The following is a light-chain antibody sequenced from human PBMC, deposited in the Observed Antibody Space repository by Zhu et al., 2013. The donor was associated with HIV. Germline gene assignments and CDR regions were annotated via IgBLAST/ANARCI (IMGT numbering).Light chain of an antibody. Sequence: LTQSPSPLSASVGDRVTITCRASQSIGRWLAWYQQKRGQAPRLLIYDASSRATGIPDRFRGSGSGTDFTLTISRLEPEDFAVYFCQQYGSSPLTFGGGTTVEIK. J-gene: IGKJ4*01. V-gene: IGKV3-20*01. CDR1: QSIGRW. CDR2: DAS. CDR3: QQYGSSPLT.